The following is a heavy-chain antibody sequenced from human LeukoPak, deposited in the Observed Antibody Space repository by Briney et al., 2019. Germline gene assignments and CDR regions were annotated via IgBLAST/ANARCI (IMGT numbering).Heavy chain of an antibody. Sequence: PGGTLRLSCAASGFTFSSYGMHWVRQAPGKGLEWVAFIRYDGSNKDYADYVKGRFTSSRDNCTTKLYLQMNSLRAEDTAVYYCAKIANWGDYWGQGTLVTVSS. CDR1: GFTFSSYG. V-gene: IGHV3-30*02. CDR3: AKIANWGDY. D-gene: IGHD7-27*01. CDR2: IRYDGSNK. J-gene: IGHJ4*02.